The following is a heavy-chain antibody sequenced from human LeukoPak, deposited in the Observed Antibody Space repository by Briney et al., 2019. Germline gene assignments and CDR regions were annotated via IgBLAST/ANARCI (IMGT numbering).Heavy chain of an antibody. Sequence: PGRSLRLSCAASGFTFSSYGMHWVRQAPGKGLEWVSAISGSGGSTYYADSVKGRFTISRDNSKNTLYLQMNSLRAEDTAVYYCAKDHWPSPDIVVVPAAMGADYWGQGTLVTVSS. CDR3: AKDHWPSPDIVVVPAAMGADY. V-gene: IGHV3-23*01. D-gene: IGHD2-2*01. J-gene: IGHJ4*02. CDR1: GFTFSSYG. CDR2: ISGSGGST.